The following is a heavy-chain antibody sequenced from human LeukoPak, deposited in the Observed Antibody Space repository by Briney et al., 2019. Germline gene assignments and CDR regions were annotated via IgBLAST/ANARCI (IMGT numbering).Heavy chain of an antibody. CDR1: GFNFSSCA. V-gene: IGHV3-23*01. Sequence: GGSLRLSCVASGFNFSSCAMTWVRQAPGKGLEWVSGISDSGGSTYYVESVKGRFTTSRDNSKNTLYLQMNSLRAEDTAVYYCAKGGPYYYYMDVWGKGTTVTVSS. CDR3: AKGGPYYYYMDV. CDR2: ISDSGGST. J-gene: IGHJ6*03.